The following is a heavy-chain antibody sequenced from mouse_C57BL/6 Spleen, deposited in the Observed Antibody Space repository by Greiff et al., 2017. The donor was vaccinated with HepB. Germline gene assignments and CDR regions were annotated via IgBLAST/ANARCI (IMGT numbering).Heavy chain of an antibody. CDR3: AREDYDSWYFDV. CDR2: INPSSGYT. Sequence: VQLQQSGAELARPGASVKMSCKASGYTFTSYTMHWVKQRPGQGLEWIGYINPSSGYTKYNQKFKDKATLTADKSSSTAYMQLSSLTSEDSAVYYCAREDYDSWYFDVWGTGTTVTVSS. V-gene: IGHV1-4*01. J-gene: IGHJ1*03. D-gene: IGHD2-4*01. CDR1: GYTFTSYT.